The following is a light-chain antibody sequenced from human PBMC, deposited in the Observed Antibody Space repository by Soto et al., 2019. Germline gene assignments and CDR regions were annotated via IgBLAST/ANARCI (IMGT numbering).Light chain of an antibody. Sequence: DIQLTQSPSFLSASVGDRVTITCRASQGISSYLAWYQQKPGKAPKLLIYAASTLQGGVPSRFSGSGSGTEFTLTISSLQPEDFATYYCQQLNSELTFGGGTKVEIK. CDR2: AAS. CDR3: QQLNSELT. V-gene: IGKV1-9*01. CDR1: QGISSY. J-gene: IGKJ4*01.